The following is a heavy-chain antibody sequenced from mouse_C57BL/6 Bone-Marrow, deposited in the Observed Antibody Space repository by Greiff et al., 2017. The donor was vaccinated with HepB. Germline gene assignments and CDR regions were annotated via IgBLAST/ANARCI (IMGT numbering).Heavy chain of an antibody. D-gene: IGHD4-1*01. J-gene: IGHJ2*01. Sequence: EVKLVESGGGLVKPGGSLKLSCAASGFTFSSYAMSWVRQTPEKRLEWVATISDGGSYTYYPDNVKGRFTISRDNAKNNLYLQMSHLKSEDTAMYYCARDPGTGSYYFDYWGQGTTLTVSS. V-gene: IGHV5-4*01. CDR3: ARDPGTGSYYFDY. CDR1: GFTFSSYA. CDR2: ISDGGSYT.